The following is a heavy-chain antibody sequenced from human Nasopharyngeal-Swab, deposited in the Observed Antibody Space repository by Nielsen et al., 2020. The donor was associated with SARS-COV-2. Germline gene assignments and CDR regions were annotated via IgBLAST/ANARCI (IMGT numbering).Heavy chain of an antibody. CDR3: AKIYSSSWYPAGAFDI. CDR1: GGSFSDYY. J-gene: IGHJ3*02. CDR2: IVHSGST. D-gene: IGHD6-13*01. Sequence: SETLSLTCAVYGGSFSDYYWSWIRQPPGQGLEWIGEIVHSGSTYYNPSLESRVTMSVDTSKNQFSLKLSSVTAADTAVYYCAKIYSSSWYPAGAFDIWGQGTMVTVSS. V-gene: IGHV4-34*12.